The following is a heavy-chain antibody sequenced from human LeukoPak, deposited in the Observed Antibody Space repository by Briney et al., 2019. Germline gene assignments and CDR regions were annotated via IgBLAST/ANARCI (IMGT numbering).Heavy chain of an antibody. J-gene: IGHJ4*02. D-gene: IGHD3-9*01. CDR2: ISGSGGNT. CDR1: GFTFSSDA. V-gene: IGHV3-23*01. Sequence: PGGSLRLSCAASGFTFSSDAMSWVRQAPGKGLEWVSDISGSGGNTYYADSVRGRFTISRDNSKNTLYLQMNSLRAEDTAVYYCAKAPSYLTGYSYDYWGQGILVTVSS. CDR3: AKAPSYLTGYSYDY.